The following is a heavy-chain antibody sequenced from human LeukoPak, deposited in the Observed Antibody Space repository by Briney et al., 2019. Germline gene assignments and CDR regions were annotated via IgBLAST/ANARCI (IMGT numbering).Heavy chain of an antibody. V-gene: IGHV1-69*05. D-gene: IGHD6-6*01. Sequence: SVKVSCKASGGTFTSYAISWVRQAPGQGLEWMGRIIPIFGRANYAQKFQGRVTITTDESTSTAYMELSSLRSEDTAVYYCARYGSSSSAVDYWGQGTLVTVSS. CDR3: ARYGSSSSAVDY. CDR1: GGTFTSYA. CDR2: IIPIFGRA. J-gene: IGHJ4*02.